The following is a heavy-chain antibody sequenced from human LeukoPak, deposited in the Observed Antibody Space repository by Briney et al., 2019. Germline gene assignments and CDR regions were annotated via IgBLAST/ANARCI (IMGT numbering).Heavy chain of an antibody. D-gene: IGHD6-19*01. J-gene: IGHJ4*02. CDR2: ISGDAVTS. CDR1: GFTFKNYA. V-gene: IGHV3-23*01. Sequence: GGSLRLSCAASGFTFKNYAMNWVRQSPGQGLEWVSTISGDAVTSWYADSVKGRFTVSRDNSKNIVFLQMNNLRAEDTAVYYCSKDLYSSGFQYYFDYWGQGTLVTVSS. CDR3: SKDLYSSGFQYYFDY.